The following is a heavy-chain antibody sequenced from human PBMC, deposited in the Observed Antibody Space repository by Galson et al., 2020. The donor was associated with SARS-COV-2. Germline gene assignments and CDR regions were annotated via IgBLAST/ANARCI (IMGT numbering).Heavy chain of an antibody. D-gene: IGHD2-15*01. CDR2: IYYSGST. CDR1: GGSISSSSYY. CDR3: ASYRIYCSGGSCYSFWFDP. Sequence: ETSETLSLTCTVSGGSISSSSYYWGWIRQPPGKGLEWIGSIYYSGSTYYNPSLKSRVTISVDTSKNQFSLKLSSVTAADTAVYYCASYRIYCSGGSCYSFWFDPWGQGTLVTVSS. V-gene: IGHV4-39*01. J-gene: IGHJ5*02.